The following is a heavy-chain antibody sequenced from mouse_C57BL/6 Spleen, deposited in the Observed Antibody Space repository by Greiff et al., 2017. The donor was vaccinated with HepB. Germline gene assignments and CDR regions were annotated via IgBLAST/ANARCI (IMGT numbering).Heavy chain of an antibody. V-gene: IGHV1-69*01. CDR3: AKLTRDAMDY. J-gene: IGHJ4*01. CDR1: GYTFTSYW. CDR2: IDPSDSYT. D-gene: IGHD2-12*01. Sequence: VQLKQPGAELVMPGASVKLSCKASGYTFTSYWMHWVKQRPGQGLEWIGEIDPSDSYTNYNQKFKGKSTLTVDKSSSTAYMQLSSLTSEDSAVYYCAKLTRDAMDYWGQGTSVTVSS.